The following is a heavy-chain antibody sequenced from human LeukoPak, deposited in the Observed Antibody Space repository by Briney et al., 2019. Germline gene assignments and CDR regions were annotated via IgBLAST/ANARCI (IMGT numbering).Heavy chain of an antibody. D-gene: IGHD5-12*01. CDR2: INSDGRGT. CDR3: ARAAYGGYDFNYYYYYGMDV. V-gene: IGHV3-74*01. J-gene: IGHJ6*02. Sequence: GGSLLLSCAASGFTFSSYWMSWVRQAPGRGLGWVSRINSDGRGTRYADSVKGRFTISRDNAKNTLYLQMNSLRAEDTAVYYCARAAYGGYDFNYYYYYGMDVWGQGTTVTVSS. CDR1: GFTFSSYW.